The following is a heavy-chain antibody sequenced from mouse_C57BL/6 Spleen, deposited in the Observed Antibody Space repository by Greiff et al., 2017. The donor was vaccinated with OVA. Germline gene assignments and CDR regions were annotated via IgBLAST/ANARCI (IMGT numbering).Heavy chain of an antibody. CDR2: IYPGSGNT. V-gene: IGHV1-76*01. D-gene: IGHD3-2*02. CDR3: ARGETAQASGY. Sequence: VQLVESGAELVRPGASVKLSCKASGYTFTDYYINWVKQRPGQGLEWIARIYPGSGNTYYNEKFKGKATLTAEKSSSTAYMQLSSLTSEDSAVYFCARGETAQASGYWGQGTTLTVSS. J-gene: IGHJ2*01. CDR1: GYTFTDYY.